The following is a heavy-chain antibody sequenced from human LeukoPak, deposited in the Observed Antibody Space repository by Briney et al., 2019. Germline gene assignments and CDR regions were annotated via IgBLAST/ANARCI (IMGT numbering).Heavy chain of an antibody. J-gene: IGHJ4*02. D-gene: IGHD2-2*01. Sequence: SETLSLTCTVSGGSISSYYWSWIRQPPGKGLEWIGYIYYSGSTNYNPSLKSRVTISVDTSKNQLSLKLSSVTAADTAVYYCARGGTVPAAISNFGYWGQGTLVTVSS. CDR2: IYYSGST. CDR3: ARGGTVPAAISNFGY. V-gene: IGHV4-59*01. CDR1: GGSISSYY.